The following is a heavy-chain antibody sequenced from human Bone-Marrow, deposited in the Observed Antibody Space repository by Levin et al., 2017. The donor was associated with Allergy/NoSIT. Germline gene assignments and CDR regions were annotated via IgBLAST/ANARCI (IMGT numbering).Heavy chain of an antibody. CDR2: SYSSGST. Sequence: PSETLSLTCTVSGASISSGDYYWSWIRQPPGKGLEWIGYSYSSGSTYYNASLESRLTISVDTSKNQFSLNLSSVTAADTAVYFCARGSIMLPPAGYFQVWGQGTRVTVSS. V-gene: IGHV4-30-4*01. J-gene: IGHJ1*01. D-gene: IGHD2-8*01. CDR1: GASISSGDYY. CDR3: ARGSIMLPPAGYFQV.